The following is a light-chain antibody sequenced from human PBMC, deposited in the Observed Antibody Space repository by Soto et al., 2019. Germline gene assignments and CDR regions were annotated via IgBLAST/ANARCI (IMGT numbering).Light chain of an antibody. V-gene: IGLV2-14*01. CDR1: SSDVGGYNY. Sequence: QSVLTQPRSVSGSPGQSVTISCTGTSSDVGGYNYVSWYQQHPGKAPKLMIYDVSKRPSGVSNRFSGSKSGNTASLTISGLQAEDEADYYCSSYTSSSTLFGTGTKLTVL. CDR3: SSYTSSSTL. CDR2: DVS. J-gene: IGLJ1*01.